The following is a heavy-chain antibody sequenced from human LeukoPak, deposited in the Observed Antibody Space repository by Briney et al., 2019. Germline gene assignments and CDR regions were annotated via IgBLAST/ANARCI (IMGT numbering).Heavy chain of an antibody. CDR3: VRDGVGAPPFDY. Sequence: GGSLRLSCAASGFTFSSYAMSWVRQAPGKGLVWVSRIKGDGGSTDYADSVKGRFTISRDNAKNTLLLQMNSLRAEDTAVYYCVRDGVGAPPFDYWGQGVLVTVSS. CDR2: IKGDGGST. CDR1: GFTFSSYA. V-gene: IGHV3-74*01. J-gene: IGHJ4*02. D-gene: IGHD1-26*01.